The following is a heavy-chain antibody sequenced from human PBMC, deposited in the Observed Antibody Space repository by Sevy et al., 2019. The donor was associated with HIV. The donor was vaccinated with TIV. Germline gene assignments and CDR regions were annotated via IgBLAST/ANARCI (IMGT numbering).Heavy chain of an antibody. V-gene: IGHV3-15*07. CDR2: IKSKTDGGTT. Sequence: GGSLRLSCAASGFTFSSYSMNWVRQAPGKGLEWVGRIKSKTDGGTTDYAAPVKGRFTISRDDSKNTLYLQMNSLKTEDTAVYYCTTDHLHIAVAEDDYYYGMDVWGQGTTVTVSS. CDR3: TTDHLHIAVAEDDYYYGMDV. CDR1: GFTFSSYS. D-gene: IGHD6-19*01. J-gene: IGHJ6*02.